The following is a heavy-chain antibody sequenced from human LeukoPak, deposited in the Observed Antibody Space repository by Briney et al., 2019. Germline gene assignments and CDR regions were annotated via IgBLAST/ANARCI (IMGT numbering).Heavy chain of an antibody. CDR1: GFTFSSYE. CDR2: ISSSGSTI. Sequence: GGSLRLSCAASGFTFSSYEMNWVRQAPGKGLEWVSYISSSGSTIYYADSVKGRFTISRDNAKDSLYLQMNSLRAEDTAVYYCARADIVVVPADTGEFDYWGQGTLVTVSS. V-gene: IGHV3-48*03. CDR3: ARADIVVVPADTGEFDY. J-gene: IGHJ4*02. D-gene: IGHD2-2*01.